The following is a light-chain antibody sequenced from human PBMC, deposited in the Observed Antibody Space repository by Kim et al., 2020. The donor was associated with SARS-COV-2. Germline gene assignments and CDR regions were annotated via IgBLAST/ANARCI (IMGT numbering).Light chain of an antibody. CDR3: ETWDSNTRV. CDR2: LEGSGSY. V-gene: IGLV4-60*03. J-gene: IGLJ3*02. Sequence: SSVKLTCTLSSGHSSYIIAWHQQQPGKAPRYLMKLEGSGSYNKGSGVPDRFSGSSSGADRYLTISNLQSEDEADYYCETWDSNTRVFGGGTQLTDL. CDR1: SGHSSYI.